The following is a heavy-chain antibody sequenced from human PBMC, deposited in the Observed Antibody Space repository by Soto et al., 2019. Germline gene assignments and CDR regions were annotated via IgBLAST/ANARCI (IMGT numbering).Heavy chain of an antibody. V-gene: IGHV3-48*03. CDR1: GFTFSSYE. Sequence: PGGSLRLSCAASGFTFSSYEMNWVRQAPGKGLEGVSYISSSGSTIYYADSVKGRFTISRDNAKNSLYLQMNSLRAEDTAVYYCARPLRYFDWLSPPGFDPWGQGTLVTVSS. CDR2: ISSSGSTI. CDR3: ARPLRYFDWLSPPGFDP. J-gene: IGHJ5*02. D-gene: IGHD3-9*01.